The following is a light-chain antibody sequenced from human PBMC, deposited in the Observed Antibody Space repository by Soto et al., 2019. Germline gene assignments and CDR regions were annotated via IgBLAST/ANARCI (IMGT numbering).Light chain of an antibody. CDR1: SSDIGGYNY. CDR2: YVS. V-gene: IGLV2-14*03. CDR3: ASYASSKTVL. Sequence: QSALTQPASVSGSPGQSITISCTGTSSDIGGYNYVSWYQQHPGKAPKLMIYYVSDRPSGVSNRFAGSKSGNTASLTISGLQAEDEADYYCASYASSKTVLFGGGTKLTVL. J-gene: IGLJ2*01.